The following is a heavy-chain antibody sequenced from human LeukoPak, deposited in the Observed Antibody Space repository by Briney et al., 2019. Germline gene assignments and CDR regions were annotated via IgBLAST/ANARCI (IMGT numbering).Heavy chain of an antibody. CDR2: ISGSGGST. CDR1: GFTFSNAW. D-gene: IGHD1-26*01. J-gene: IGHJ4*02. Sequence: PGGSLRLSCAASGFTFSNAWMSWVRQAPGKGLEWVSAISGSGGSTYYADSVKGRFTFSRDNSKNTLFLQMNSLRAEDTAVYYCAKDQEVGATTIDYWGQGTLVTVSS. V-gene: IGHV3-23*01. CDR3: AKDQEVGATTIDY.